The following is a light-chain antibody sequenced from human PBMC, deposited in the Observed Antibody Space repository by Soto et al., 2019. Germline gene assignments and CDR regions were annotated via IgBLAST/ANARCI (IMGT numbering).Light chain of an antibody. J-gene: IGKJ5*01. CDR2: DVS. CDR3: QQYNNWPPT. V-gene: IGKV3-15*01. CDR1: QGVTTN. Sequence: EIVMTQSPGTLSVSPGERATLSCRAGQGVTTNFAWYQQKSGQSPRLLIYDVSIRATGVPARFSGTGSETDFTLTISGLQSEDSAVYYCQQYNNWPPTFGRGTRLEIK.